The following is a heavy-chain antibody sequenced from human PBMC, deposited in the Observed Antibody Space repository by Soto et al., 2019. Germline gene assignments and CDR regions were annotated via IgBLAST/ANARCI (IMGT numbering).Heavy chain of an antibody. J-gene: IGHJ6*02. CDR2: ISSSSSYI. V-gene: IGHV3-21*01. CDR3: ARERGTAAGSTKTYYYYYGMDV. D-gene: IGHD6-13*01. CDR1: GFTFSSYS. Sequence: GGSLRLSCAASGFTFSSYSMNWVRQAPGKGLEWVSSISSSSSYIYYADSVKGRFTISRDNAKNSLYLQMNSLRAEDTAVYYCARERGTAAGSTKTYYYYYGMDVWGQGTTVTVSS.